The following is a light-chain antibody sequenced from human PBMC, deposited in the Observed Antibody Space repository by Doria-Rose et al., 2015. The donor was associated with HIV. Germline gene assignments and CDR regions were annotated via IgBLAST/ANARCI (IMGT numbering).Light chain of an antibody. J-gene: IGKJ3*01. CDR3: MQTILLPFT. V-gene: IGKV2D-29*02. CDR2: EVS. CDR1: QSLVNSDGKTY. Sequence: EIVLTQPPLSLSVTPGQPASISCRSSQSLVNSDGKTYLYWYLQKPGQSPQLLIYEVSKRFSGVPDRFSGSGSGTDFTLKISRVEPEDFGVYYCMQTILLPFTFGPGTTVDIK.